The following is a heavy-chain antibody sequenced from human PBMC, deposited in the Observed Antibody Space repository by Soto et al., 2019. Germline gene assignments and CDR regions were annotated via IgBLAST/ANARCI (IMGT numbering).Heavy chain of an antibody. Sequence: SETLSLTCTVSGGSISSGDYSWSWIRQPPGKGPEWIGYIYYSGSTYYNPSLKSRVTISVDTSKNQFSLKLSSVTAADTAVYYCARDPGYSADYWGQGTLVTVSS. CDR1: GGSISSGDYS. J-gene: IGHJ4*02. D-gene: IGHD5-18*01. CDR3: ARDPGYSADY. V-gene: IGHV4-30-4*01. CDR2: IYYSGST.